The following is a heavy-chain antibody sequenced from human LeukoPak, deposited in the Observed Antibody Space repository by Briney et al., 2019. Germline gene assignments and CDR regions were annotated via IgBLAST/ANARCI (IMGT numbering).Heavy chain of an antibody. V-gene: IGHV3-74*01. CDR2: IHSDGSIT. CDR1: GFTFSVYW. J-gene: IGHJ4*02. D-gene: IGHD6-13*01. CDR3: TRDQPYRSSGPEY. Sequence: PGGSLRLSCVASGFTFSVYWMHWVRQAPGKGLVWVSRIHSDGSITNYADSVKGRFTISRDNAKNTLYLQMNSLRVDDTAVYYCTRDQPYRSSGPEYWGQGTLVTVSS.